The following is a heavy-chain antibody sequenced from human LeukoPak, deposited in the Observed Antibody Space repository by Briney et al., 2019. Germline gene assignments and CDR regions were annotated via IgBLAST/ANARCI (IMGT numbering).Heavy chain of an antibody. D-gene: IGHD2-2*01. CDR3: ARDWFSEYQLPHKLRYYYYYMDV. CDR2: IYTSGST. V-gene: IGHV4-4*07. CDR1: GGSISSYY. Sequence: SETLSLTCTVSGGSISSYYWSWIRQPAGKGLEWIGRIYTSGSTNYNPSLKSRVTISVDKSKNQFSLKLSSVAAADTAVYYCARDWFSEYQLPHKLRYYYYYMDVWGKGTTVTVSS. J-gene: IGHJ6*03.